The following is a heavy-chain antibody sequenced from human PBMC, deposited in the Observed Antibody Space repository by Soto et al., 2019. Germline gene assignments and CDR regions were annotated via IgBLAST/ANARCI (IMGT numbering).Heavy chain of an antibody. CDR3: ARDITGTINWFDS. Sequence: VQLVQSGAEVRKPGSSVRVSCETSGDTFNSHTINWLRQAPGQGLEWMGGIIPVFGSPTYAQKFQARLTITADTSTQTAYMELRSLTSDDRAFNFCARDITGTINWFDSWGQGTLVTVSS. J-gene: IGHJ5*01. D-gene: IGHD1-20*01. CDR1: GDTFNSHT. V-gene: IGHV1-69*06. CDR2: IIPVFGSP.